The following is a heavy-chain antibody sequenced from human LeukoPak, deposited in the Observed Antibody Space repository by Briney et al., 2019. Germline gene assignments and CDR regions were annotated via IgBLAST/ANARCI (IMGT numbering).Heavy chain of an antibody. D-gene: IGHD6-6*01. CDR3: AQISRYSSSWYFDY. CDR1: GGSISSTNW. J-gene: IGHJ4*02. Sequence: SGTLSLTCAVSGGSISSTNWWSWDRQPPGKGLEWIGEISHSGSTNYNPSLKSRVTISVDTSKNQFSLKLSSVTAADTAVYYCAQISRYSSSWYFDYWGQGTLVTVSS. V-gene: IGHV4-4*02. CDR2: ISHSGST.